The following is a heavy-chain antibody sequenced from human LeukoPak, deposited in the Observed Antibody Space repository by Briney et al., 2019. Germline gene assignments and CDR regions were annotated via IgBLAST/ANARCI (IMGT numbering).Heavy chain of an antibody. CDR1: GFTFSSYA. CDR2: ISWNSGSI. Sequence: GRSLRLSCVASGFTFSSYAMHWVRQAPGKGLEWVSGISWNSGSIGYADSVKGRFTISRDNAKNSLYLQMNSLRAEDMALYYCAKGRGSSSSRAFDIWGQGTMVTVSS. V-gene: IGHV3-9*03. CDR3: AKGRGSSSSRAFDI. D-gene: IGHD6-6*01. J-gene: IGHJ3*02.